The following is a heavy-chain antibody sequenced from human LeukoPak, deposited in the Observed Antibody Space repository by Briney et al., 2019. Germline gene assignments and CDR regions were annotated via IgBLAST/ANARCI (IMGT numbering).Heavy chain of an antibody. Sequence: GGSLRLSCAASGFSFSSYEMNWVRQAPGKGLEWVSYISSNDRTMYYADSVKGRFTISRDTAKNSLFLQMNSLGAEDTAVYYCAVLDGGIDFDSWGQGTLVTVSS. CDR2: ISSNDRTM. V-gene: IGHV3-48*03. J-gene: IGHJ4*02. CDR3: AVLDGGIDFDS. D-gene: IGHD3-3*01. CDR1: GFSFSSYE.